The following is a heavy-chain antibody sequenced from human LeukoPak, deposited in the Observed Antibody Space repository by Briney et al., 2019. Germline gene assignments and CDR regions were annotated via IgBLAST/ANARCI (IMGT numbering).Heavy chain of an antibody. CDR2: IYTSGST. V-gene: IGHV4-61*02. Sequence: SETLSLTCTVSGGSISSSSYYWGWIRQPAGKGLEWIGRIYTSGSTNYNPSLKSRVTISVDTSKNQFSLKLSSVTAADTAVYYCARDFIGGGRDGYNYGFDYWGQGTLVTVSS. J-gene: IGHJ4*02. D-gene: IGHD5-24*01. CDR3: ARDFIGGGRDGYNYGFDY. CDR1: GGSISSSSYY.